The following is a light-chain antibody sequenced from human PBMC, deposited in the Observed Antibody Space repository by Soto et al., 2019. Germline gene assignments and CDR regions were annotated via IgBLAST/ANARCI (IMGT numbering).Light chain of an antibody. CDR2: GAS. CDR1: QSVSSSY. CDR3: QQYATSPLT. V-gene: IGKV3-20*01. J-gene: IGKJ4*01. Sequence: IVLTQSPGTLSLSPGERATLSCRASQSVSSSYLAWYQQKPGQAPRLLIYGASSRATGIPDRFSGSGSGTDFTLTISRLEPEDFALYYCQQYATSPLTFGGGTKVDIK.